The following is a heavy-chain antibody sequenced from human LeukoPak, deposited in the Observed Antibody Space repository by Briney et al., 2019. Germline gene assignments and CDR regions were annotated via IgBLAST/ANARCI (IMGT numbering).Heavy chain of an antibody. J-gene: IGHJ4*02. CDR2: IYYSGST. Sequence: PGGSLRLSCAASGFTFSSYAMSWVRQAPGKGLEWIGYIYYSGSTNYNPSLKSRVTISVDTSKNQFSLKLSSVTAADTAVYYCARHSGSWGLVDYWGQGTLVTVSS. CDR1: GFTFSSYA. V-gene: IGHV4-59*08. D-gene: IGHD6-13*01. CDR3: ARHSGSWGLVDY.